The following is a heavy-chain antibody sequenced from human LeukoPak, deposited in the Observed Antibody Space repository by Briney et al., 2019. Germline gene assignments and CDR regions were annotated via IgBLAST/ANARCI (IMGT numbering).Heavy chain of an antibody. D-gene: IGHD6-19*01. CDR1: GFTFDDYA. J-gene: IGHJ3*02. Sequence: GGSLRLSCAASGFTFDDYAMHWVRHAPGKGLEWVSGISWNSGSIGYADSVKGRFTISRDNAKNSLYLQMNSLRAEDMALYYCAKDIGAVAVGGVAFDIWGQRTMVTVSS. CDR2: ISWNSGSI. CDR3: AKDIGAVAVGGVAFDI. V-gene: IGHV3-9*03.